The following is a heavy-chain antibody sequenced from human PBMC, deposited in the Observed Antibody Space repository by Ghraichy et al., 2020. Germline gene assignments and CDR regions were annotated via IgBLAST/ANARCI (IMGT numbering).Heavy chain of an antibody. CDR2: IDWDDDK. CDR3: ARISPTVTTGYFDY. D-gene: IGHD4-17*01. CDR1: GFSLSTSGMR. Sequence: SGPTLVKPTQTLTLTCTFSGFSLSTSGMRVSWIRQPPGKALEWLARIDWDDDKFYSTSLKTRLTISKDTSKNQVVLTMTNMDPVDTATYYCARISPTVTTGYFDYWGQGTLVTVSS. J-gene: IGHJ4*02. V-gene: IGHV2-70*04.